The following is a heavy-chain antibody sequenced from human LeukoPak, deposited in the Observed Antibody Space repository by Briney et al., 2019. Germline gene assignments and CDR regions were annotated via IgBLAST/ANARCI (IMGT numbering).Heavy chain of an antibody. CDR1: GYTFTGYC. Sequence: ASVKVSCKASGYTFTGYCMHWVRQAPGQGLEWMGWINPNSGGTNYAQKFQGRVTMTRDTSISTAYMELSRLRSDDTAVYYCASIPRRYCSSTSCTGDWFDPWGQGTLVTVSS. J-gene: IGHJ5*02. CDR3: ASIPRRYCSSTSCTGDWFDP. V-gene: IGHV1-2*02. CDR2: INPNSGGT. D-gene: IGHD2-2*01.